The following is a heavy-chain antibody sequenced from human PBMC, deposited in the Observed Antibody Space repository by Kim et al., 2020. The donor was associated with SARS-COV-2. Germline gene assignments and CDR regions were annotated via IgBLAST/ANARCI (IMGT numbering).Heavy chain of an antibody. D-gene: IGHD6-6*01. CDR2: IDPSDSYT. V-gene: IGHV5-10-1*01. J-gene: IGHJ6*02. Sequence: GESLKISCKGSGYSFTSYWISWVRQMPGKGLEWMGRIDPSDSYTNYSPSFQGHVTISADKSISTAYLQWSSLKASDTAMYYCARNEYSRSSYYYYYGMDVWGQGTTVTVSS. CDR1: GYSFTSYW. CDR3: ARNEYSRSSYYYYYGMDV.